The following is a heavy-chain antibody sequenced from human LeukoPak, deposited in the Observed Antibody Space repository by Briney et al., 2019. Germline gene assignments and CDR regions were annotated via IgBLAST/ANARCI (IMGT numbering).Heavy chain of an antibody. V-gene: IGHV3-48*01. J-gene: IGHJ6*02. Sequence: GGSLRLSCAASGFPFSSYDMNWVRQAPGKGLEWLSYINSDSGTIYYADSVKGRFTISRDNSENTLYLQMNGLRAEDTAVFYCARDAYGMDVWGQGTTVTVSS. CDR2: INSDSGTI. CDR3: ARDAYGMDV. CDR1: GFPFSSYD.